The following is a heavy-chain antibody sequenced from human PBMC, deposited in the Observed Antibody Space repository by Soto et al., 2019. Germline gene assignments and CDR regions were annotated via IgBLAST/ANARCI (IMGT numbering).Heavy chain of an antibody. D-gene: IGHD3-10*01. CDR3: VYGSGSYYEPTPGY. CDR1: GYTFTSYG. V-gene: IGHV1-18*01. J-gene: IGHJ4*02. CDR2: ISAYNGNT. Sequence: ASVKVSCKASGYTFTSYGISWVRQAPGQGLEWMGWISAYNGNTNYAQKLQGRVTMTTDTSTSTAYMELRSLRSDDTAVYYCVYGSGSYYEPTPGYWGQGTLVTSPQ.